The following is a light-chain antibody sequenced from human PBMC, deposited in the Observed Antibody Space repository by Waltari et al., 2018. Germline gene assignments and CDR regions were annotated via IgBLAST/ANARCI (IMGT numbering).Light chain of an antibody. Sequence: QCALTQPASVSGSPGQSITISCTGTSSDVGSYNLVSWYPQPPGKAPKLMIYEASKRPSGVSNRFSGSKSGNTASLTISGLQAEDEADYYCSSYAGNCNLVVFGGGTKLTVL. V-gene: IGLV2-23*01. CDR2: EAS. J-gene: IGLJ2*01. CDR3: SSYAGNCNLVV. CDR1: SSDVGSYNL.